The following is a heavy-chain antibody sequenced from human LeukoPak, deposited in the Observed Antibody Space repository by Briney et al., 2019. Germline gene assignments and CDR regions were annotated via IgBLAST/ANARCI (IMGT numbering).Heavy chain of an antibody. V-gene: IGHV4-39*01. Sequence: SETLSLTCVLSGASISSSDYYWAWIRQPPGKGLEWIGTVYYSGSTYYNPSLKSRLTISVDTSNNSISLKVTSLTAADTAVYYWARHGNWEPFDYWGQGSLVTVSS. J-gene: IGHJ4*02. CDR2: VYYSGST. D-gene: IGHD1-1*01. CDR1: GASISSSDYY. CDR3: ARHGNWEPFDY.